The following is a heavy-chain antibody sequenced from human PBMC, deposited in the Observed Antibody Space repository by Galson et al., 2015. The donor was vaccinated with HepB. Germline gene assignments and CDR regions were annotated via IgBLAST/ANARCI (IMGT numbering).Heavy chain of an antibody. CDR2: IIPIFGTA. Sequence: SVKVSCKASGGTFSSYAISWVRQAPGQGLEWMGGIIPIFGTANYAQKFQGRVTITADESTSTAYMELSSLRSEDTAVYYCAREGPIVVVPGSILTGYPDYWGQGTLVTVSS. CDR1: GGTFSSYA. D-gene: IGHD2-2*01. V-gene: IGHV1-69*13. J-gene: IGHJ4*02. CDR3: AREGPIVVVPGSILTGYPDY.